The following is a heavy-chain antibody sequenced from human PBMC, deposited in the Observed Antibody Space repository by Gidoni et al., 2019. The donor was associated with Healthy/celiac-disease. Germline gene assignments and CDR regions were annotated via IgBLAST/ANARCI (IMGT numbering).Heavy chain of an antibody. CDR1: RLTFDDYA. J-gene: IGHJ4*02. CDR2: INWNSDTI. CDR3: VKASSSDNSDY. D-gene: IGHD6-19*01. Sequence: EVHLVESGGGLVNPRRSLRLSCAPPRLTFDDYAMLWVRQAAGKGLEWVSGINWNSDTIAYADSVRVRFTIARDNAKNSLYLQMNSLRPEDTALYYCVKASSSDNSDYWGQGTLVTVSS. V-gene: IGHV3-9*01.